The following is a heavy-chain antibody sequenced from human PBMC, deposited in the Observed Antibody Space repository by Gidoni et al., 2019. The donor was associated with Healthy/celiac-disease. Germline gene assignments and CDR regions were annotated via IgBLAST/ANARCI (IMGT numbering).Heavy chain of an antibody. CDR3: ARAFSDSSGYYYVPQDYWYFDL. CDR2: INPNSGGT. Sequence: QVQLVQSGAAVKKPGASVKFSCTASGYTFTGYYMHWVRQAPGQGLEWMGWINPNSGGTNYAQKFQGRVTMTRDTSISTAYMELSRLRSDDTAVYYCARAFSDSSGYYYVPQDYWYFDLWGRGTLVTVSS. CDR1: GYTFTGYY. D-gene: IGHD3-22*01. V-gene: IGHV1-2*02. J-gene: IGHJ2*01.